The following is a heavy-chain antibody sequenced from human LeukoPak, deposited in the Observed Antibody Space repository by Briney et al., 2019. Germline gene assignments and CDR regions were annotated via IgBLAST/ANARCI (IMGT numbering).Heavy chain of an antibody. CDR3: ASSRGGPHAFDI. D-gene: IGHD3-16*01. J-gene: IGHJ3*02. CDR1: GYTFTSYD. CDR2: MNPNSGNT. Sequence: ASVKVSCMASGYTFTSYDINWVRQATGQGLEWMGWMNPNSGNTGYAQKFQGRVTMTRNTSISTAYMELSSLRSADTAVYYCASSRGGPHAFDIWGQGTMVTVSS. V-gene: IGHV1-8*01.